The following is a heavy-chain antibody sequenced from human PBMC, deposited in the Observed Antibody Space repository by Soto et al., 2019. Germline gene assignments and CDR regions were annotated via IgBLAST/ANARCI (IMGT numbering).Heavy chain of an antibody. V-gene: IGHV4-4*02. Sequence: SETLSLTCAVSGGSISSSNWWSWVRQPPGKGLEWIGEIYHSGSTNYNPSLKSRVTISGDKSKNQFSLKLSSVPAADTAVYYCARDLRNWTGRGYFDYWGQGTLVTVSS. J-gene: IGHJ4*02. CDR1: GGSISSSNW. D-gene: IGHD3-10*01. CDR3: ARDLRNWTGRGYFDY. CDR2: IYHSGST.